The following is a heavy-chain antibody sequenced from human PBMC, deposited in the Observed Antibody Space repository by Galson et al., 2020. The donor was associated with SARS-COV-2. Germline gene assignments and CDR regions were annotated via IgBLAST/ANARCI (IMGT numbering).Heavy chain of an antibody. V-gene: IGHV3-73*01. CDR1: GFTFSGSA. CDR3: TRWYGDNAPYYYYGMDV. D-gene: IGHD2-21*02. CDR2: IRSKANSYAT. Sequence: GESLKISCAASGFTFSGSAMHWVRQASGKGLEWVGRIRSKANSYATAYAASVKGRFTISRDDSKNTAYLQMNSLKTEDTAVYYCTRWYGDNAPYYYYGMDVWGQGTTGTVSS. J-gene: IGHJ6*02.